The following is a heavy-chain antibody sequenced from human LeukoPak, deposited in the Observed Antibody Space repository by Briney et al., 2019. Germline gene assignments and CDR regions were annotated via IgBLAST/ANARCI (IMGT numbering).Heavy chain of an antibody. CDR2: IRFDVSNQ. Sequence: GGSLRLSCAASGFTFRSFGMHFVRQAPGKGLEWVAFIRFDVSNQYYTDSVKGRFTISRDNSNNTLFLQMNNLRGDDTAVYLCAKGYGESHFDSWGQGTLVTVSS. D-gene: IGHD5-18*01. V-gene: IGHV3-30*02. J-gene: IGHJ4*02. CDR3: AKGYGESHFDS. CDR1: GFTFRSFG.